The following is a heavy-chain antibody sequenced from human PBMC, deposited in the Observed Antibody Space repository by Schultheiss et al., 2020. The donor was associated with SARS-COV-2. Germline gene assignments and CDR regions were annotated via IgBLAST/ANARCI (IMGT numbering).Heavy chain of an antibody. CDR2: ISSNGGST. D-gene: IGHD3/OR15-3a*01. J-gene: IGHJ4*02. Sequence: GGSLRLSCAASGFTFSSYGMHWVRQAPGKGLEYVSAISSNGGSTYYADSVKGRFTISRDNSKNTLYLQMSSLRAEDTAVYYCVNPGLSEKPYYFDYWGQGTLVTVSS. V-gene: IGHV3-64D*06. CDR1: GFTFSSYG. CDR3: VNPGLSEKPYYFDY.